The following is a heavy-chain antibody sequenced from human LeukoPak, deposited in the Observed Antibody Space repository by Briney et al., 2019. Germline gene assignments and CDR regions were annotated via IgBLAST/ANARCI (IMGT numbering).Heavy chain of an antibody. D-gene: IGHD1-26*01. CDR2: ICACKGNT. CDR1: GYSFTSSV. CDR3: ARDGGSYYGGKLDY. Sequence: ASVKVSCMASGYSFTSSVISWVRQAPGHGLEWMGWICACKGNTHYAQKLQGRGTLVTETSPCTAYTEPRSLRSGGPAGYLRARDGGSYYGGKLDYWGQGTLVTVSS. J-gene: IGHJ4*02. V-gene: IGHV1-18*01.